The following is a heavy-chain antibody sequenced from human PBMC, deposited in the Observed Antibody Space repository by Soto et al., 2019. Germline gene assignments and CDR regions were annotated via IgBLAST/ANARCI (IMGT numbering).Heavy chain of an antibody. D-gene: IGHD6-13*01. V-gene: IGHV3-23*01. CDR2: ITTSGDTA. CDR3: AKFIARVD. Sequence: EVQLLESGGGLVQPGGSLRLSCVASGFTFSSYAMTWVRQAPGKGLEWVSSITTSGDTAYSAESVKGRFTISRDNSSNTLYLQMNSLRVEDTAVYYCAKFIARVDWGQGTLVTVSS. J-gene: IGHJ4*02. CDR1: GFTFSSYA.